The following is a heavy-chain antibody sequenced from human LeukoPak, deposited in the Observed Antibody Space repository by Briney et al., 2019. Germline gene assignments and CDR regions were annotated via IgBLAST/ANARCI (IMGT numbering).Heavy chain of an antibody. D-gene: IGHD4-11*01. V-gene: IGHV1-2*02. CDR3: AREPRTISMTTVKYYYYYGMDV. CDR2: INPNSGGT. CDR1: GYTFTGYY. Sequence: RGASVKVSCKASGYTFTGYYMHWVRQAPGQGLEWMGWINPNSGGTNYAQKFQGRVTMTRDTSISTAYMELSRLRSDDTAVYYCAREPRTISMTTVKYYYYYGMDVWGQGTTVTVFS. J-gene: IGHJ6*02.